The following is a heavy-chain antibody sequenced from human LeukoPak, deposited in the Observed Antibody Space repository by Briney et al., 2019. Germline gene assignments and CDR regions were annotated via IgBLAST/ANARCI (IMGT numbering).Heavy chain of an antibody. Sequence: GGSLRLSCAASGFTFSGYWMNWVRQAPGKGLEWVANIKLDGSETHYADSVEGRFTISRDNARNSLYLQMNSLRAEDTAVYYCAREYTSGHVDYWAREPWSPSPQ. CDR2: IKLDGSET. J-gene: IGHJ4*02. V-gene: IGHV3-7*01. D-gene: IGHD1-14*01. CDR1: GFTFSGYW. CDR3: AREYTSGHVDY.